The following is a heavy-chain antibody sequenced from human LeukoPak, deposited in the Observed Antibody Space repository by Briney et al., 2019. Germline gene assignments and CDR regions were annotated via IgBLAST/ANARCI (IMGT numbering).Heavy chain of an antibody. CDR1: GGSISSSRDC. CDR3: ASLNAPGWFDP. V-gene: IGHV4-39*01. D-gene: IGHD1-1*01. CDR2: IYYSGNT. J-gene: IGHJ5*02. Sequence: PSETLSLTCTVSGGSISSSRDCWTWLRPPPGQGLEWIAYIYYSGNTYSSPSLKSRVTLSVETYENQVSLRLSSVTAADTEVYYCASLNAPGWFDPWGHGFLVTVSS.